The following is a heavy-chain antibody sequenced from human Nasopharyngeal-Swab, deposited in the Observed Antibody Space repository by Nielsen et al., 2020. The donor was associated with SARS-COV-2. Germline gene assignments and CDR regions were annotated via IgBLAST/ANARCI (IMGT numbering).Heavy chain of an antibody. Sequence: ASVKVSCKASGYTFTTCAIHWVRQAPGQRLEWMGWINAGNGNTKYSQKLQGRVTITRDTSASTAYMELSSLRSEDTAVYYCARDSSSGLRYFDWLSPGYNWFDPWGQGTLVTVSS. CDR2: INAGNGNT. CDR1: GYTFTTCA. V-gene: IGHV1-3*01. J-gene: IGHJ5*02. D-gene: IGHD3-9*01. CDR3: ARDSSSGLRYFDWLSPGYNWFDP.